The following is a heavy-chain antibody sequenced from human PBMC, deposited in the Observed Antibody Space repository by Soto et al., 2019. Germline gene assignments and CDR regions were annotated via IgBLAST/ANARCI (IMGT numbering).Heavy chain of an antibody. J-gene: IGHJ4*02. V-gene: IGHV5-10-1*01. D-gene: IGHD3-22*01. Sequence: GESLKISCKGSGYSFTSYWISWVRQMPGKGLEWMGRIDPSDSYTNYSPSFQGHVTISADKSISTAYLQWSSLKASDTAMYYCARPIGALSTTDFTYWGQGTLVTAPQ. CDR2: IDPSDSYT. CDR3: ARPIGALSTTDFTY. CDR1: GYSFTSYW.